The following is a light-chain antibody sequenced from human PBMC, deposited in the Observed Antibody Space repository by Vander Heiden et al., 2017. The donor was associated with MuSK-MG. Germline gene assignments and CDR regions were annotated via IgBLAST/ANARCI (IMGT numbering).Light chain of an antibody. J-gene: IGKJ2*01. V-gene: IGKV4-1*01. CDR1: QSVLYSSNNKNY. CDR2: WAS. Sequence: DIVMTQSPDSLVVSLGERATINCKSSQSVLYSSNNKNYLAWYQQKPGQPPKLLIYWASSRESGVPDRFRGSGSGTDFTLTISSLQAEDVAVYYCHQYYSTPYTFGQGTKLEIK. CDR3: HQYYSTPYT.